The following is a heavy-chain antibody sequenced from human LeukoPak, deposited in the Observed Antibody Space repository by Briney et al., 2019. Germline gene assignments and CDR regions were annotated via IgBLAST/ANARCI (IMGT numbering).Heavy chain of an antibody. V-gene: IGHV3-7*01. D-gene: IGHD6-19*01. Sequence: GGSLRLSCAASGFTFSSYGMHWVRQAPGKGLEWVAYIKQDGSEKYYVDSVKGRFTISRDNAKNSLFLEMNNLRAGDRAVFYCAKFGCGWVLLLWGPGTLVTVSS. CDR2: IKQDGSEK. CDR1: GFTFSSYG. CDR3: AKFGCGWVLLL. J-gene: IGHJ4*02.